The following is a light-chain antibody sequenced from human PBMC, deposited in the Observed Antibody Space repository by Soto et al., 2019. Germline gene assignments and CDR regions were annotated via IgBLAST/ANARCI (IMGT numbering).Light chain of an antibody. V-gene: IGKV1-5*01. J-gene: IGKJ3*01. CDR2: AAT. Sequence: DIQMTQAPSTLSASVGDRFTITCRTSQSISNWLAWYQQKAGEVPKLLIYAATNLKRGVPSRCSGSGSGTDFTLTISSLQPEDFATYYCQQSIINPHTVGPGTKVDIK. CDR3: QQSIINPHT. CDR1: QSISNW.